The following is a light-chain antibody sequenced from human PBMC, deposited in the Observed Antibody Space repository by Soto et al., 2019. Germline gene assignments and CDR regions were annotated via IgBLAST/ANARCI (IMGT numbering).Light chain of an antibody. CDR2: EVT. CDR1: SSDVGGYNY. V-gene: IGLV2-8*01. Sequence: QSAPTQPPSASGSPGQSVTISCTGTSSDVGGYNYVSWYQQYPGRAPKLMIYEVTKRPSGVPDRFSGSKSGNTASLTVSGLQAEDEAYYYCSSYAASNNFYFVFGGGTKVTVL. CDR3: SSYAASNNFYFV. J-gene: IGLJ3*02.